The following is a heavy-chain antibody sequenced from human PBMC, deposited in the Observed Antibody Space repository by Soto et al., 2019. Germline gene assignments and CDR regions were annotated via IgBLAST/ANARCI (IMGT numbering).Heavy chain of an antibody. V-gene: IGHV4-30-4*01. CDR1: GGSINSGDYY. CDR3: ARIGLTTALL. J-gene: IGHJ4*02. CDR2: MYYGGST. D-gene: IGHD4-17*01. Sequence: QVQLQESGPGLVKPSQTLSLTCTVSGGSINSGDYYWSWIRQPPGKGLEWIGYMYYGGSTYYNPPRRSRVTISIATSKNHFFRNLSCVTAADTAVYYCARIGLTTALLWGRGTLVTVSS.